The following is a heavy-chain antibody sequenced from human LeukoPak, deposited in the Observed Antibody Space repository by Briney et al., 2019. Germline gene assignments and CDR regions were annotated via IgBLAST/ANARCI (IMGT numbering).Heavy chain of an antibody. CDR3: ARDRGGGSSGSGAFDI. CDR2: IGTAGDT. Sequence: GGSLRLSCAASGFTFSSYDMHWVRQATGKGLEWVSAIGTAGDTYYPGSVKGRFTISRENAKNSLYLQMNSLRAGETAVYYCARDRGGGSSGSGAFDIWGQGTMVTVSS. J-gene: IGHJ3*02. D-gene: IGHD3-22*01. V-gene: IGHV3-13*01. CDR1: GFTFSSYD.